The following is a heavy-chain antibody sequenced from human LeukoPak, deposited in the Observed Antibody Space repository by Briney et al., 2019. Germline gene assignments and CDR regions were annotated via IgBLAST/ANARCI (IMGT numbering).Heavy chain of an antibody. D-gene: IGHD6-19*01. CDR1: GFTFSSYS. J-gene: IGHJ4*02. CDR2: IKQDGSEK. V-gene: IGHV3-7*01. Sequence: GGSLRLSCAASGFTFSSYSMNWVRQAPGRGLEWVANIKQDGSEKYYVDSVKGRFTISRDNAKNSLYLQMNSLRAEDTAVYYCARGQWLGDYWGQGTLVTVSS. CDR3: ARGQWLGDY.